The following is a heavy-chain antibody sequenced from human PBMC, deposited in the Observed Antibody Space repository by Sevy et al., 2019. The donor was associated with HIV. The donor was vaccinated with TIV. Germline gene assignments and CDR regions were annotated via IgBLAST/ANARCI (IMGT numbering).Heavy chain of an antibody. J-gene: IGHJ4*02. CDR2: INQAGSQK. V-gene: IGHV3-7*01. Sequence: GGSLRLSCAASGFTFNNYFMGWVRKAPGKGLEWIANINQAGSQKNYVDSVKGRFTITRDNARNLVSLQMNSLRVDDTAVYYCARELWPSDYWGQGTLVTVSS. CDR3: ARELWPSDY. D-gene: IGHD2-21*01. CDR1: GFTFNNYF.